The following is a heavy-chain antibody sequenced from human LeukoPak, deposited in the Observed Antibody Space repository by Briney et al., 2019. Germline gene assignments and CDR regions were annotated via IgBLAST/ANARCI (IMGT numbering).Heavy chain of an antibody. CDR2: IYYSGNT. J-gene: IGHJ5*02. V-gene: IGHV4-59*01. CDR1: GGSISSYY. Sequence: SETLSLTCTVSGGSISSYYWSWIRQPPGKGLEWIGYIYYSGNTNYNPSLKSRVTKSVDTSKNQFSLKLSSVTAADTAVYYCARLWSEGNWENWFDPWGQGTLVTVSS. D-gene: IGHD3-3*01. CDR3: ARLWSEGNWENWFDP.